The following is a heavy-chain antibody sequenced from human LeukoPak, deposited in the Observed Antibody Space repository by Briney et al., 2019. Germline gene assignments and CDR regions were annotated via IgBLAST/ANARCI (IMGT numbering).Heavy chain of an antibody. V-gene: IGHV3-53*01. Sequence: GGSRRLSCAASGFTVSSNYMSWVRQAPGKGLEWVSVIYSGGSTYYADSVKGRFTISRDNSKNTLYLQMNSLRAEDTAVYYCVRGDYGDYTLFDYWGQGTLVTVSS. CDR1: GFTVSSNY. CDR3: VRGDYGDYTLFDY. CDR2: IYSGGST. J-gene: IGHJ4*02. D-gene: IGHD4-17*01.